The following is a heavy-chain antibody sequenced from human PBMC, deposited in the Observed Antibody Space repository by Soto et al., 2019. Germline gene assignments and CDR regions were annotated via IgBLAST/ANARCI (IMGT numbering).Heavy chain of an antibody. CDR1: GFTFSSYA. Sequence: GGSLRLSCAASGFTFSSYAMHWVRQAPGKGLEWVAVISYDGSNKYYADSVKGRFTISRDNSKNTLYLQMNSLRAEDTAVYYCAREARWELLRPRFYFDYWGQGTLVTVSS. V-gene: IGHV3-30-3*01. CDR2: ISYDGSNK. D-gene: IGHD1-26*01. CDR3: AREARWELLRPRFYFDY. J-gene: IGHJ4*02.